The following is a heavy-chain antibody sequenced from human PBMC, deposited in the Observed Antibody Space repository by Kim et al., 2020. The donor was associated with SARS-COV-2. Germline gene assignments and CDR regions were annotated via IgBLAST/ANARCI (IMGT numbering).Heavy chain of an antibody. CDR1: GYTFTSYA. D-gene: IGHD3-22*01. CDR3: ASGVYYYDSSGYTSPLDY. J-gene: IGHJ4*02. Sequence: ASVKVSCKASGYTFTSYAMHWVRQAPGQRLEWMGWINAGNGNTKYSQKFQGRVTITRDTSASTAYMELSSLRSEDTAVYYCASGVYYYDSSGYTSPLDYWGQGTLVTVSS. V-gene: IGHV1-3*01. CDR2: INAGNGNT.